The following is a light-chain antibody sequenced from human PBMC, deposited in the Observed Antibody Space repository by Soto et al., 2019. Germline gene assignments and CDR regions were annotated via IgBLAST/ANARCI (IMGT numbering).Light chain of an antibody. J-gene: IGKJ5*01. CDR2: GAF. V-gene: IGKV3-15*01. Sequence: EIVLTQSPATLSAYPGERANLSCRASESVLDYLAWFQQRPGQAPRLLIYGAFIRAPGFPVRFRGTGSGSEFTLTISSLQSEDGATYYCQQYDKWPYTFGQGTRLEIK. CDR1: ESVLDY. CDR3: QQYDKWPYT.